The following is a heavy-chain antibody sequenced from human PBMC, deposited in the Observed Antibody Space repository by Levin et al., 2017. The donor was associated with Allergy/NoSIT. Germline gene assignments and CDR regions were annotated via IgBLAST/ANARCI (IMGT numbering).Heavy chain of an antibody. D-gene: IGHD1-26*01. CDR1: GFTFSSYW. J-gene: IGHJ4*02. Sequence: GGSLRLSCAASGFTFSSYWMHWVRQAPGKGLVWVSRINSDGSNKNYADSVKGRFTISRDNAKNTLYLQMNSLRAEDTAVYYCTRALIVGATSGGDYWGQGILVTVSS. CDR2: INSDGSNK. V-gene: IGHV3-74*01. CDR3: TRALIVGATSGGDY.